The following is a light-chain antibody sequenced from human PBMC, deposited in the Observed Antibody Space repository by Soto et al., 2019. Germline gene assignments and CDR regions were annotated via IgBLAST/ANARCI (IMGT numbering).Light chain of an antibody. V-gene: IGKV4-1*01. J-gene: IGKJ5*01. CDR1: QSVLYSSNNKNY. Sequence: DIVMTQSPDSLAVSLGERATINCKSSQSVLYSSNNKNYLAWYQQKPGQPPKLLIYWASTRESGVPDPFSGSGSGTDFTLTIRSLQAEDVAVYYCQQYYSTITFGQGTRLEIK. CDR3: QQYYSTIT. CDR2: WAS.